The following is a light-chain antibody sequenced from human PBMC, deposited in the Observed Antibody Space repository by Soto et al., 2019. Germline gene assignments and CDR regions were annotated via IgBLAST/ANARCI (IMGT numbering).Light chain of an antibody. Sequence: IGMTQSPATLSVYPGERAALSCRASQSARSSLAWYQQKPGQAPRLLIYGASTRATGIPARFSGSGSGTDFTLTISGLQSEDSAVYYCQQYNNWPWTFAPRTKVDIK. CDR1: QSARSS. CDR2: GAS. V-gene: IGKV3-15*01. CDR3: QQYNNWPWT. J-gene: IGKJ1*01.